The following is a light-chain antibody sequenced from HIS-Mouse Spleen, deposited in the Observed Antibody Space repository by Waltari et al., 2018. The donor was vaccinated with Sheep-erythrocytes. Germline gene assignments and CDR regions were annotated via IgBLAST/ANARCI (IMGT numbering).Light chain of an antibody. CDR1: SSDVGSYNL. CDR2: EGS. CDR3: CSYAGSSTPWV. V-gene: IGLV2-23*01. Sequence: QSALTQPASVSGSPGQSITISCTGTSSDVGSYNLVSWYQQHPGKAPKLMIYEGSKRPSWVYNRCSGSKSGNTASLTISGLQAEDEADYYCCSYAGSSTPWVFGGGTKLTVL. J-gene: IGLJ3*02.